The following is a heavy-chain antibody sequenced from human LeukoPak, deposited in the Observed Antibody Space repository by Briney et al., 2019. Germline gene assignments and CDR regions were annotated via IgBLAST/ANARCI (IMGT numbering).Heavy chain of an antibody. D-gene: IGHD3-22*01. Sequence: PSETLSLTCAVYGGSFSGYYWSWIRQPPGKGLEWIGEINHSGSTNYNPSLKSRVTISVDTSKNQFSLKLSSVTAADTAVYYCARTGYDSSGYLSNWGQGTLVTVSS. CDR3: ARTGYDSSGYLSN. V-gene: IGHV4-34*01. CDR2: INHSGST. J-gene: IGHJ4*02. CDR1: GGSFSGYY.